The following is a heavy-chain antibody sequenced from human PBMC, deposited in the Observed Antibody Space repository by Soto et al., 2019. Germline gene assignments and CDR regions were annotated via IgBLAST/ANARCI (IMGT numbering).Heavy chain of an antibody. V-gene: IGHV4-30-4*01. CDR2: IYYSGRT. CDR1: GGSISSGAYY. Sequence: QVQLQESGPGLVKPSQTLSLTCTVSGGSISSGAYYWSWVRQPPGKGLEWIGYIYYSGRTYYNPSLKSRVIISVDTSKNQFSLKLSSVTATDTAVYYCARDNYGDTYYFDYWGQGTLVTVSS. J-gene: IGHJ4*02. CDR3: ARDNYGDTYYFDY. D-gene: IGHD4-17*01.